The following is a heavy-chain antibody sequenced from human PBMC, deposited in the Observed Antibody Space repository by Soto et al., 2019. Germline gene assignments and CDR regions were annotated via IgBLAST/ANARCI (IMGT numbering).Heavy chain of an antibody. CDR1: GYTFTGYY. Sequence: ASVKVSCKASGYTFTGYYMHWVRQAPGQGLEWMGWINPNSGGTNYAQKFQGWVTMTRDTSISTAYMELSRLRSDDTAVYYCARDHYYDSSGYYYSGFDYWCQGTLVTVSS. D-gene: IGHD3-22*01. J-gene: IGHJ4*02. CDR2: INPNSGGT. CDR3: ARDHYYDSSGYYYSGFDY. V-gene: IGHV1-2*04.